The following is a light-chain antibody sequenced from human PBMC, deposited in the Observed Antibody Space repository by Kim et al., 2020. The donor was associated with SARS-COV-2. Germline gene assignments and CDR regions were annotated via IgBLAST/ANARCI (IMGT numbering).Light chain of an antibody. J-gene: IGKJ1*01. V-gene: IGKV3-20*01. CDR3: QQFGSS. Sequence: PGASATLSCRARQPVSSTYLAWYQQKRGQTPRLLISGASTRAAGSPDRFSGSGAGTDFTLTISSLEPEDYAVYYCQQFGSSFGQGTKVDIK. CDR1: QPVSSTY. CDR2: GAS.